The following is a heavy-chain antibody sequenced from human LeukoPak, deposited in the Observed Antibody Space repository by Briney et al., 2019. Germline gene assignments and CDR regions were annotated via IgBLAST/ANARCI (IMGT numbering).Heavy chain of an antibody. CDR2: ISGSGGST. V-gene: IGHV3-23*01. J-gene: IGHJ4*02. D-gene: IGHD3-3*01. CDR1: GFTFSSYA. CDR3: TRIMEWLLKG. Sequence: GGSPRLSCAASGFTFSSYAMSWVRQAPGKGLEWVSAISGSGGSTYYADSVKGRFTISRDNSKNTLYLQMNSLRAEDTAVYYCTRIMEWLLKGWGQGTLATVSS.